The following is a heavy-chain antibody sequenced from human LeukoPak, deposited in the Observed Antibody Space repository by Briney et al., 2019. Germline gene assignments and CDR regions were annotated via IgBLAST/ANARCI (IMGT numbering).Heavy chain of an antibody. V-gene: IGHV3-23*01. J-gene: IGHJ4*02. Sequence: QPGGSLRLSCAASGFTFSSYAMSWVRQAPGKGLEWVSAISGSGASTYYADSVKGRFTVSRDNSKNTLYLQMNSLRAEDTAVYFCVKEQSSGSYRTSDYWGQGTLVTVSS. D-gene: IGHD3-10*01. CDR3: VKEQSSGSYRTSDY. CDR1: GFTFSSYA. CDR2: ISGSGAST.